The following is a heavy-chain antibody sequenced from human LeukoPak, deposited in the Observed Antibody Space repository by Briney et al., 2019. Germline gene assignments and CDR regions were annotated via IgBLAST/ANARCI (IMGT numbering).Heavy chain of an antibody. CDR2: VFYSGTT. J-gene: IGHJ4*02. D-gene: IGHD4-17*01. Sequence: SETLSLTCTVSGGSISSGSYYWGWIRQPPGKGLEWLGTVFYSGTTYYNPSLKSRVTISVDTSKNHFSLGLRSVTAADTAVYYCARLDSGDYFFDYWGQGTLVTVSS. CDR3: ARLDSGDYFFDY. CDR1: GGSISSGSYY. V-gene: IGHV4-39*02.